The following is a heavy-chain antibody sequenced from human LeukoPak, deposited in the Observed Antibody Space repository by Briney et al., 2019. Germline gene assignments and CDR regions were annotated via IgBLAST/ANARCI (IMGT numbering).Heavy chain of an antibody. CDR2: IYYSGTT. V-gene: IGHV4-39*01. CDR3: ATHRRSGSGGSENAFEI. Sequence: PSETLSLTCTVSGGSSSSSNYYWDWIRQPPGKGLEWIGSIYYSGTTHYNPSLKSRVTISGDTSKNQFSLKLNSVTAADTAIYYCATHRRSGSGGSENAFEIWGQGTMVTVSS. D-gene: IGHD5-12*01. J-gene: IGHJ3*02. CDR1: GGSSSSSNYY.